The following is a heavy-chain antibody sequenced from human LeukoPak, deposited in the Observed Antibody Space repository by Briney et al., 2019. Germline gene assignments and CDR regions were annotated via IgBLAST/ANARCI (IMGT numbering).Heavy chain of an antibody. CDR2: ISYDGSNK. Sequence: PGGSLRLSCAASGFTFSSYAMHWVRQAPGKGLEWVAVISYDGSNKYYADSVKGRFTISRGNSKNTLYLQMNSLRAEDTAVYYCARGSAAAGFFDYWGQGTLVTVSS. CDR3: ARGSAAAGFFDY. CDR1: GFTFSSYA. V-gene: IGHV3-30-3*01. D-gene: IGHD6-13*01. J-gene: IGHJ4*02.